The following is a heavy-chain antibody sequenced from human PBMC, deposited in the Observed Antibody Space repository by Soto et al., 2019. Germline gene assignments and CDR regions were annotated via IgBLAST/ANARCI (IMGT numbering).Heavy chain of an antibody. CDR3: AREATVTPNFDY. D-gene: IGHD4-4*01. J-gene: IGHJ4*02. CDR2: ISYDGSNK. CDR1: GVTFSSYA. Sequence: GGSLRLSCAASGVTFSSYAMHWVRQAPGKGLEWVAVISYDGSNKYYADSVKGRFTISRDNSKNTLYLQMNSLRAEDTAVYYCAREATVTPNFDYWGQGTLVTVSS. V-gene: IGHV3-30-3*01.